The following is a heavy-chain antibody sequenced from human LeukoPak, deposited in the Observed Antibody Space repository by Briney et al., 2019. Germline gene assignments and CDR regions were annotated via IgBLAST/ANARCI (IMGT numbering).Heavy chain of an antibody. V-gene: IGHV4-39*07. J-gene: IGHJ4*02. Sequence: PSETLSLTCTVSGGSISSSSYYWGLIRQPPGKGLEYIGSIYHSGSTNYNPSLKSRVTISVDKSKNQFSLKLSSVTAADTAVYYCAKGSIYGDYVKYWGQGTLVTVSS. CDR3: AKGSIYGDYVKY. D-gene: IGHD4-17*01. CDR2: IYHSGST. CDR1: GGSISSSSYY.